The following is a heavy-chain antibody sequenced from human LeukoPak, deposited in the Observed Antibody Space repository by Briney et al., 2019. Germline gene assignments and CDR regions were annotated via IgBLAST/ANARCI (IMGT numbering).Heavy chain of an antibody. CDR1: GFTFSTYA. CDR2: ISGSGGRT. Sequence: SGGSLRLSCAASGFTFSTYAMSWVRQAPGKGLEWVSGISGSGGRTYYADSVKGRFTISRDNSKNTLYLQMNSLRAEDTAVYYCAKRLGGSPWDFDYWGQGTLVTVSS. CDR3: AKRLGGSPWDFDY. V-gene: IGHV3-23*01. D-gene: IGHD1-26*01. J-gene: IGHJ4*02.